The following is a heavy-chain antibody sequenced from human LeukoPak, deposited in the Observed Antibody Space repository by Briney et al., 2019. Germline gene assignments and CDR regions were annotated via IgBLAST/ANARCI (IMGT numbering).Heavy chain of an antibody. Sequence: GGSLRLSCAASGFTFSSYGMHWVRKAPGKGLEWVAFIRYDGSNKYYADSVKGRFTISRDNSKDTLYLQMNSLRAEDTAVYYCAKDQVGAQYNWFDPWGQGTLVTVSS. D-gene: IGHD1-26*01. J-gene: IGHJ5*02. CDR3: AKDQVGAQYNWFDP. CDR1: GFTFSSYG. V-gene: IGHV3-30*02. CDR2: IRYDGSNK.